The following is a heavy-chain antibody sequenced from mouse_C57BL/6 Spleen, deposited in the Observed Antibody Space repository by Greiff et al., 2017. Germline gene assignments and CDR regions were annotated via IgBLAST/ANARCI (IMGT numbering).Heavy chain of an antibody. CDR2: IHPNSGST. Sequence: QVQLQQPGAELVKPGASVKLSCKASGYTFTSYWMHWVKQRPGQGLEWIGMIHPNSGSTNYNEKFKSKATLTVNKSSSTAYMQLNSLPSDDAAVYDGARPAQATPGFAYWGQGTLVTVSA. V-gene: IGHV1-64*01. J-gene: IGHJ3*01. CDR1: GYTFTSYW. D-gene: IGHD3-2*02. CDR3: ARPAQATPGFAY.